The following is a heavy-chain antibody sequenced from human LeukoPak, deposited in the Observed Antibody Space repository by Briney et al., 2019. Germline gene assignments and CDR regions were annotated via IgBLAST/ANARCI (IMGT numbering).Heavy chain of an antibody. D-gene: IGHD2-15*01. V-gene: IGHV5-10-1*01. J-gene: IGHJ3*02. CDR1: GYSFTSYW. Sequence: GESLKISCKGSGYSFTSYWISWVRQMPGKGLGWMGRIDPSVSYTNYSPSFQGHVTISADKSISTAYLQWSSLKASDTAMYYCARSPSVVVAATIDAFDIWGQGTMVTVSS. CDR2: IDPSVSYT. CDR3: ARSPSVVVAATIDAFDI.